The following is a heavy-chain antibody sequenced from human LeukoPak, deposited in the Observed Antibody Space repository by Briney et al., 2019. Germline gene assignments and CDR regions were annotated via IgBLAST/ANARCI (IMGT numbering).Heavy chain of an antibody. Sequence: SETLSLTCSVSGYSISSGYYWGWIRQSPGKGLEWIGTIHHSESTDYNPSLKSRVTISLHPSKNQFSLKLSSVTAADTAVYYCGSRSSSSSGAFDIWGQGTMVTVSS. J-gene: IGHJ3*02. CDR2: IHHSEST. CDR1: GYSISSGYY. V-gene: IGHV4-38-2*02. CDR3: GSRSSSSSGAFDI. D-gene: IGHD6-6*01.